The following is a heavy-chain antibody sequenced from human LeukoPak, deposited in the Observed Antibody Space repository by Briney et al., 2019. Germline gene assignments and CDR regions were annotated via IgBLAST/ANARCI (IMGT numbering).Heavy chain of an antibody. CDR1: GYTLTELS. CDR2: FDPEDGET. J-gene: IGHJ5*02. D-gene: IGHD3-16*02. V-gene: IGHV1-24*01. CDR3: ATVTITFGGVIVNNWFDP. Sequence: ASVKVSCKVSGYTLTELSMHWVRQAPGKGLEWMGGFDPEDGETIYAQKFQGRVTMTEDTSTDTAYMELSSLRSEDTAVYYCATVTITFGGVIVNNWFDPWGQGTLGTVSS.